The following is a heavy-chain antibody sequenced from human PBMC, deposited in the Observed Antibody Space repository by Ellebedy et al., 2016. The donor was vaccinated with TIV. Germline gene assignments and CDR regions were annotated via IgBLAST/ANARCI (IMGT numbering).Heavy chain of an antibody. CDR2: ISWTSKII. CDR1: GFSFGEYA. J-gene: IGHJ5*02. D-gene: IGHD3-10*01. Sequence: PGGSLRLSCEASGFSFGEYAMHWVRQAPGKGLEYVSGISWTSKIIDYADSVKGRFTISRDNAKNSLYLRMNSLRAEETAVYYCARDYYGSGSYSSAWGQGTLVTVSS. CDR3: ARDYYGSGSYSSA. V-gene: IGHV3-9*01.